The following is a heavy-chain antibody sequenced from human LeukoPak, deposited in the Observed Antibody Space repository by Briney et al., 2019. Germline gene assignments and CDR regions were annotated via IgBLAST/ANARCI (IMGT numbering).Heavy chain of an antibody. CDR3: AGDPVRRWLQSSSYWYFDL. D-gene: IGHD5-24*01. Sequence: SETLSLTCTVSGGSISSYYWSWIRQPPGKGLEWIGYIYYSGSTNYNPSLKSRVTISVDTSKNQFSLKLSSVTAADTAVYYCAGDPVRRWLQSSSYWYFDLWGRGTLVTVSS. V-gene: IGHV4-59*01. J-gene: IGHJ2*01. CDR1: GGSISSYY. CDR2: IYYSGST.